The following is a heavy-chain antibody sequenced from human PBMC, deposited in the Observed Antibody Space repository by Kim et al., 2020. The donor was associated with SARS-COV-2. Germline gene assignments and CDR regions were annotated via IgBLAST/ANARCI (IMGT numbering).Heavy chain of an antibody. Sequence: ADSVKGRYTISRDNAKNSLYLQMNSLRAEDTALYYCAREGFMITFGVFDYWGQGTLVTVSS. V-gene: IGHV3-20*03. CDR3: AREGFMITFGVFDY. D-gene: IGHD3-16*01. J-gene: IGHJ4*02.